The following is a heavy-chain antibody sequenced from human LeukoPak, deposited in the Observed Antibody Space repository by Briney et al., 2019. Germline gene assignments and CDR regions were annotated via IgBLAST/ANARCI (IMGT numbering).Heavy chain of an antibody. Sequence: GGSLRLSCAASGFTFDDYAMHWVRQAPGKGLEWVSGISWNSGSIGYADSVKGRFTISGDNAKNSLYLQMNSLRAEDTALYYCAKASSSGWYDSYYFDYWGQGTLVTVSS. CDR1: GFTFDDYA. J-gene: IGHJ4*02. CDR3: AKASSSGWYDSYYFDY. V-gene: IGHV3-9*01. CDR2: ISWNSGSI. D-gene: IGHD6-19*01.